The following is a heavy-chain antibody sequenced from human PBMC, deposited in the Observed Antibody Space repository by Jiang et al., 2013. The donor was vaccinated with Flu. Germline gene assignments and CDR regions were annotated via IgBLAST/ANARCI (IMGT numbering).Heavy chain of an antibody. D-gene: IGHD5-18*01. Sequence: GAEVKKPGSSVKVSCKASGGTFSSYAMSWVRQAPGQGLVWMGGRIPIFGITDYAQKFQGRISITADESGNTAYMELSGLTSEDTAVYYCVRAGRGIQLVVTLMTSWGQGSVVTVSS. CDR3: VRAGRGIQLVVTLMTS. V-gene: IGHV1-69*01. CDR2: RIPIFGIT. J-gene: IGHJ4*02. CDR1: GGTFSSYA.